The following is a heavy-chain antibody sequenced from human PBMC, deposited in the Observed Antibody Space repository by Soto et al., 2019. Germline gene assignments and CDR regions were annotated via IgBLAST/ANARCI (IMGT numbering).Heavy chain of an antibody. J-gene: IGHJ3*02. CDR3: ARASYGSGSFMSYAFDI. CDR1: GFSFSTYW. CDR2: IKQDGSEK. V-gene: IGHV3-7*01. Sequence: GGSLRLSCAASGFSFSTYWMSWVRQAPGKGLEWVANIKQDGSEKIYVDSVKGRFTISRDNAKNSLYLQMNSLRADDTAVYYCARASYGSGSFMSYAFDIWGQGTKVTVSS. D-gene: IGHD3-10*01.